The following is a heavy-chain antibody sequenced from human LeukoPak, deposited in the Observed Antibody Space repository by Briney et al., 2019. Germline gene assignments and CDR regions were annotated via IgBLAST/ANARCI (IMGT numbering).Heavy chain of an antibody. J-gene: IGHJ5*02. CDR2: INHSGYT. V-gene: IGHV4-34*01. CDR1: GCSFSGYH. D-gene: IGHD3-10*01. CDR3: ARRGPPIRTSGRMMGRGVISFFDP. Sequence: SETLSLTCVVYGCSFSGYHWSWIRQPPGKGLEWIGEINHSGYTNYTPSVHSRVNISVNTSKTQLSLKLTSVPDADTAVYYCARRGPPIRTSGRMMGRGVISFFDPWGQGTLVTGSS.